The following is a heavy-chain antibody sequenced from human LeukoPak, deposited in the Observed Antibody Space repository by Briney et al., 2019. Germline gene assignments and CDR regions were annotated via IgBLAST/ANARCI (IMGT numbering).Heavy chain of an antibody. Sequence: PGGSLRLSCAASGFTFSSYSMNWVRQAPGKGLEWVSSISSSSSYIYYADSVKGRFTISRDNSKNTLYLQMNSLRAEDTAVYYCAKEVSSGWPLSFDYWGQGTLVTVSS. J-gene: IGHJ4*02. V-gene: IGHV3-21*01. CDR2: ISSSSSYI. D-gene: IGHD6-19*01. CDR3: AKEVSSGWPLSFDY. CDR1: GFTFSSYS.